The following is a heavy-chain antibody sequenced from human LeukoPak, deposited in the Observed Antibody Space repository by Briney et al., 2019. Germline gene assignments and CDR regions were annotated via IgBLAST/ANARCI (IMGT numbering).Heavy chain of an antibody. CDR3: ARGRATMVRGVV. Sequence: SQTLSLTCTVSGVSISSGGYYWSWIRQHPGKGLEWIGYIYYSGSTYYNPSLKSRVTISVDTSKNQFSLKLSSVTAADTAVYYCARGRATMVRGVVWGQGTLVTVSS. J-gene: IGHJ4*02. V-gene: IGHV4-31*03. CDR2: IYYSGST. CDR1: GVSISSGGYY. D-gene: IGHD3-10*01.